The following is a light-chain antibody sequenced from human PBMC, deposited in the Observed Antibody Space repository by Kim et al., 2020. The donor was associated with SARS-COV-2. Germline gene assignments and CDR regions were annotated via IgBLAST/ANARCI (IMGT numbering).Light chain of an antibody. CDR1: SCHSRAGYD. Sequence: WVNIFRIGSSCHSRAGYDVYWYPQLPGTAPKLVIYGNSNRPSGVPDRFSGSKSGTSASLAITGLQAEDEADYYCQSYDSSMSAGVFGGGTKLTVL. CDR2: GNS. CDR3: QSYDSSMSAGV. V-gene: IGLV1-40*01. J-gene: IGLJ3*02.